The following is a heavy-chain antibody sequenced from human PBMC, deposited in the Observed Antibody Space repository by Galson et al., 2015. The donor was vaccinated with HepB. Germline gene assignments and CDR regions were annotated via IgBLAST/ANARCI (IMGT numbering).Heavy chain of an antibody. Sequence: SLRLSCAASGFTFSSYGMHWVRQAPGKGLEWVAVISYDGSNKYYADSVKGRFTISRDNSKNTLYLQMNSLRAEDTAVYYCAGDTLRKEDYYGMDVWGQGTTVTVSS. V-gene: IGHV3-30*03. CDR2: ISYDGSNK. CDR3: AGDTLRKEDYYGMDV. CDR1: GFTFSSYG. J-gene: IGHJ6*02.